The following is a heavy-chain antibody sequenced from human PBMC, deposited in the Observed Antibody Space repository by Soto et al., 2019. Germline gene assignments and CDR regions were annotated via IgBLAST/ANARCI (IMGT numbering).Heavy chain of an antibody. J-gene: IGHJ6*03. CDR3: ARDGGLYDFWSGFYYYYYMDV. Sequence: QVQLVQSGAEVKKPGASVKVSCKASGYTFTSYDINWVRQATGQGLEWMGWMNPNSGNTGYAQKFQGRVTMTRNTSISTAYMELSSLRSEYTAVYYCARDGGLYDFWSGFYYYYYMDVWGKGTTVTVSS. CDR2: MNPNSGNT. D-gene: IGHD3-3*01. V-gene: IGHV1-8*01. CDR1: GYTFTSYD.